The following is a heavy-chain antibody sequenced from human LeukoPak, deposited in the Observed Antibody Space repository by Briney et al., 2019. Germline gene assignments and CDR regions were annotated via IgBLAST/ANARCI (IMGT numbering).Heavy chain of an antibody. V-gene: IGHV3-21*06. D-gene: IGHD3-10*01. CDR1: GFNFKSYS. CDR3: ARAAGHYFDY. Sequence: GGSLRLSCAACGFNFKSYSMNWVRQAPGKGLVWVSFISSTSSDLLYADSVKGRFTVSRDNGKNSLYLQMNSLRAEDTAVYYCARAAGHYFDYWGQGSLVTVSS. CDR2: ISSTSSDL. J-gene: IGHJ4*02.